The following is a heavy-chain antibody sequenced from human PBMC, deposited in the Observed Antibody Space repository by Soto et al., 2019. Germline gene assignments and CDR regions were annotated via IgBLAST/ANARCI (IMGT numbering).Heavy chain of an antibody. J-gene: IGHJ6*04. Sequence: QVQLLQSGAGVKKPGSSVKVSCKASGGTFSRYAISWVRQAPGQGLEWVGGIIPISETTNYAQNFQGRVTITTDESKSTAYMELSSLRSEDTAVYYCARSQGSSTSLEIYYYSYYGRDVWGEGTTVPVSS. CDR1: GGTFSRYA. D-gene: IGHD2-2*01. CDR3: ARSQGSSTSLEIYYYSYYGRDV. CDR2: IIPISETT. V-gene: IGHV1-69*01.